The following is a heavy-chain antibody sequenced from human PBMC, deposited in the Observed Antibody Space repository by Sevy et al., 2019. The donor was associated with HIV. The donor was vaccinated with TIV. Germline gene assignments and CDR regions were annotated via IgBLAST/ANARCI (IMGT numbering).Heavy chain of an antibody. CDR1: GFTFSSYA. CDR3: AKRPGSYYYFDY. Sequence: GGSLRLSCAASGFTFSSYAMSWVRQAPGKGLEWVSAISGSGGSTYYADSVKGGFTISRDNSKNTLYLQMNSLRAEDTAVYYCAKRPGSYYYFDYWGQGTLVTVSS. CDR2: ISGSGGST. J-gene: IGHJ4*02. D-gene: IGHD3-10*01. V-gene: IGHV3-23*01.